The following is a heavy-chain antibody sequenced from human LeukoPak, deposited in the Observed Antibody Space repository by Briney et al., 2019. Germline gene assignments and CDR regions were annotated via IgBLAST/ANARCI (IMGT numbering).Heavy chain of an antibody. Sequence: SGGSLRLSCAASGFTFSTYAMSWVRQAPGKGLEWVGFIRSKAYGGTTEYAASVKGRFTISRDDSKSIAYLQMNSLKTEDTAVYYCTRDYGYDYVWGRHGYWGQGTLVTVSS. CDR1: GFTFSTYA. CDR2: IRSKAYGGTT. D-gene: IGHD3-16*01. J-gene: IGHJ4*02. V-gene: IGHV3-49*04. CDR3: TRDYGYDYVWGRHGY.